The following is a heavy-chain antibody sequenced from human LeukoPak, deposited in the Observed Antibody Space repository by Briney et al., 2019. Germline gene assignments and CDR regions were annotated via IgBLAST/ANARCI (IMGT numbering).Heavy chain of an antibody. V-gene: IGHV3-48*03. D-gene: IGHD5-24*01. CDR2: ISSSGSTI. Sequence: PGGSLRLSCAASGFTFSSYEMNWFRQAPGKGLEWVSYISSSGSTIYYADSVKGRFTISRDNAKNSLYLQMNSLRAEDTAVYYCARDYWMATIRYFDYWGQGTLVTVSS. J-gene: IGHJ4*02. CDR3: ARDYWMATIRYFDY. CDR1: GFTFSSYE.